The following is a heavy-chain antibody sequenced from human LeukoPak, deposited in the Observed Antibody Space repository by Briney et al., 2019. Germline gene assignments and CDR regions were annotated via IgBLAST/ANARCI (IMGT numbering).Heavy chain of an antibody. Sequence: ASVKVSYKASGYTFTSYGISWVRQAPGQGLEWMGWISAYNGNTNYAQKLQGGVTMTTDTSTSTAYMELRSLRSDDTAVYYCARGGYYYDSSGPYYFDYWGQGTLVTVSS. J-gene: IGHJ4*02. V-gene: IGHV1-18*01. CDR2: ISAYNGNT. CDR1: GYTFTSYG. CDR3: ARGGYYYDSSGPYYFDY. D-gene: IGHD3-22*01.